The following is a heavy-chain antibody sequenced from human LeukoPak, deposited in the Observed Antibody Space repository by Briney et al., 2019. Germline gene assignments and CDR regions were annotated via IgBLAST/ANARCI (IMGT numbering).Heavy chain of an antibody. J-gene: IGHJ4*02. V-gene: IGHV4-30-4*01. D-gene: IGHD3-3*01. CDR3: ARGLYDFWSGYTLGY. CDR2: IYYSGST. Sequence: SETLSLTCTVSGGSISSGDYYWSWIRQPPGKGLEWIGYIYYSGSTYYNPSLKSRVTISVDTSKDQFSLKLSSVTAADTAVYYCARGLYDFWSGYTLGYWGQGTLVTVSS. CDR1: GGSISSGDYY.